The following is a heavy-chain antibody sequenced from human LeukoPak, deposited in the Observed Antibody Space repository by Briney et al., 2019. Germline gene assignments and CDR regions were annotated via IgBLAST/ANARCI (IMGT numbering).Heavy chain of an antibody. Sequence: GGSLRLSCAASGFTFCSYEMNWVRQAPGKGLEWVSYISSSGSTIYYADSVKGRFTISRDNAKNSLYLQMNSLRADDTADYYSARRSQQLVSHDYYYYYMDVWGKGTTVTVSS. CDR3: ARRSQQLVSHDYYYYYMDV. D-gene: IGHD6-13*01. CDR1: GFTFCSYE. CDR2: ISSSGSTI. J-gene: IGHJ6*03. V-gene: IGHV3-48*03.